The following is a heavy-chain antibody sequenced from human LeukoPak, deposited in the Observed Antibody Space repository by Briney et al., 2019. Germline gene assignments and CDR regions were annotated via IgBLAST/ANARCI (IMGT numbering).Heavy chain of an antibody. J-gene: IGHJ6*03. D-gene: IGHD2-2*02. CDR2: IYTSGST. CDR1: GGSISSGSYY. CDR3: ARDHFSYPESMDV. Sequence: SETLSLTCTVSGGSISSGSYYWSWIRQPAGKGLEWIGRIYTSGSTNYNPSLKSRVTMSVDTSKNQFSLKLSSVTAADTAVYYCARDHFSYPESMDVWGKGTTVTVSS. V-gene: IGHV4-61*02.